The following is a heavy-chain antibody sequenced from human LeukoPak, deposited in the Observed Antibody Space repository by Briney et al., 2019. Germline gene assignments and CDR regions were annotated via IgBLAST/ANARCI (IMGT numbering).Heavy chain of an antibody. J-gene: IGHJ4*02. D-gene: IGHD2-21*02. CDR1: GYSFSSYY. Sequence: GASVKVSCKTSGYSFSSYYMYWVGQAPGHGLEWLGFINPHAGNTAYAQKFQGRVTMTRDTSTSTVYMDLTSLRSDDTAVYYCARGKFGDWYFDYWGQGTLDTVSS. CDR2: INPHAGNT. CDR3: ARGKFGDWYFDY. V-gene: IGHV1-46*01.